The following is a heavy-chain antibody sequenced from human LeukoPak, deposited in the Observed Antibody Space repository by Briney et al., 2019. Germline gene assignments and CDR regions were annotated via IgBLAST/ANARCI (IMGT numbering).Heavy chain of an antibody. D-gene: IGHD5-24*01. V-gene: IGHV4-59*12. Sequence: PSETLSLTCTVSGGSISSYYWSWIRQPPGKGLEWIGYIYYSGSTNYNPSLKSRVTISVDTSKNQFSLKLSSVTAADTAVYYCARDSAIGGYNSYPANWGQGTLVTVSS. CDR2: IYYSGST. CDR3: ARDSAIGGYNSYPAN. CDR1: GGSISSYY. J-gene: IGHJ4*02.